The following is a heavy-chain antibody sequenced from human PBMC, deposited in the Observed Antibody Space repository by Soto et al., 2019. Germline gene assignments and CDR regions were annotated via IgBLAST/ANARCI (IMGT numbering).Heavy chain of an antibody. V-gene: IGHV4-59*01. J-gene: IGHJ4*02. Sequence: SETLSLTCSVSGVSITNYYWTWIRLPPGKGLEWIGYVYHTGNTFYNPSLKSRVTISLDTPKNQVSLSLRSVTAADTAVYYCAREQYNWKLWGQGALVTVSS. CDR1: GVSITNYY. CDR3: AREQYNWKL. CDR2: VYHTGNT. D-gene: IGHD1-20*01.